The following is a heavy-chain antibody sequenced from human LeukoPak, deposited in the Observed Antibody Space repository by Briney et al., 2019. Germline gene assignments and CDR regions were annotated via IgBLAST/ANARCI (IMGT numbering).Heavy chain of an antibody. Sequence: ASVKVSCKASGYTFTGYYMHWVRQAPGQGLEWMGWINPNSGGTNYAQKFQGWVTMTRDTSISTVYMELSRLRSDDTAVYYCARVGFSPRGFAFDIWGQGTMVTVSS. V-gene: IGHV1-2*04. CDR2: INPNSGGT. J-gene: IGHJ3*02. CDR3: ARVGFSPRGFAFDI. CDR1: GYTFTGYY. D-gene: IGHD3-3*01.